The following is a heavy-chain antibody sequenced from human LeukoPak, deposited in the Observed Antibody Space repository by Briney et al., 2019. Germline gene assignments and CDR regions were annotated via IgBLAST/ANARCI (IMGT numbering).Heavy chain of an antibody. CDR2: IYYSGST. Sequence: SDTLSLTCTISGGSISSAGYYWSWIRQHPGKGLEWIGYIYYSGSTSYNPSLKSRVTISVDTSKNQFSLKLSSVTAADTAVYYCARDTAAATVDYWGQGTLVTVSS. CDR3: ARDTAAATVDY. V-gene: IGHV4-31*03. D-gene: IGHD6-25*01. CDR1: GGSISSAGYY. J-gene: IGHJ4*02.